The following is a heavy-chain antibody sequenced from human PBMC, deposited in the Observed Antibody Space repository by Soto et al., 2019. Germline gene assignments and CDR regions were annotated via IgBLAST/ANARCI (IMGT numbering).Heavy chain of an antibody. CDR2: IIPIFDTV. Sequence: QVQLVQSGSEVRKPGSSVKVSCRSSGGTFIGYTISLVRQAPGHGLEWLGGIIPIFDTVNYAQKLQGRLTIDADHSTTTAYRELSGLRYEDTALYYFTSYDFLTGSSKWGQGTTVTVSS. CDR1: GGTFIGYT. J-gene: IGHJ4*02. D-gene: IGHD3-3*01. V-gene: IGHV1-69*12. CDR3: TSYDFLTGSSK.